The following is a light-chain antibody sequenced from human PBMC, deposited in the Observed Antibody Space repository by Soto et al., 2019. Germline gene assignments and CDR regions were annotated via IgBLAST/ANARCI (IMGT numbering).Light chain of an antibody. CDR1: HTFSSF. Sequence: DIQMTQSPSSLSASVGDRVTITCRASHTFSSFLNWYQQKRGKPPTLLIYGAFNLRSGVPSRFAGSGGGAEFRLTISSLQPGYFATYYCQQTYSPAFTVGQGTSLELK. J-gene: IGKJ2*01. V-gene: IGKV1-39*01. CDR2: GAF. CDR3: QQTYSPAFT.